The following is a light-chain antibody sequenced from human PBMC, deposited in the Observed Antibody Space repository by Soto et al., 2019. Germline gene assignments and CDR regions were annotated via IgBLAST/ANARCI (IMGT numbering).Light chain of an antibody. V-gene: IGKV2-28*01. Sequence: EIVMTQSPLTLPVTPGEPASISFRSSQSLLYNNTYNYLDWYVQKPGQSPQLLIYFGSNRAPGVPDRFSGSGSGTDFTLKINRVEAEDVGTYYCMQALQSLNFGQGTRLEIK. CDR3: MQALQSLN. J-gene: IGKJ5*01. CDR2: FGS. CDR1: QSLLYNNTYNY.